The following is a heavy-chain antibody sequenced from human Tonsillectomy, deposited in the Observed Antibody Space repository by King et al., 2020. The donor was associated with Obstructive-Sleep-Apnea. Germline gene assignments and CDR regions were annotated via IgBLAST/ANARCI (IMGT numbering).Heavy chain of an antibody. V-gene: IGHV3-33*01. J-gene: IGHJ6*02. CDR3: ARGRDDILTGPYYGMDV. D-gene: IGHD3-9*01. Sequence: VQLVESGGGVVQPGRSLRLSCAASGFTFSSDGRHLVRQAPGKGLEWVAVIWYDGSNKYYADSVKGRFTISRDNSKNTLYLQMNSLRAEDTAVYYCARGRDDILTGPYYGMDVWGQGTTVTVSS. CDR2: IWYDGSNK. CDR1: GFTFSSDG.